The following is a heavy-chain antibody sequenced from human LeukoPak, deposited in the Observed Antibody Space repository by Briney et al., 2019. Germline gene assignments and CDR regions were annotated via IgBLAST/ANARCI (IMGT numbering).Heavy chain of an antibody. CDR2: IYYSGST. D-gene: IGHD3-16*02. V-gene: IGHV4-59*12. CDR1: GGSISSYY. J-gene: IGHJ4*02. Sequence: SESLSLTCTVSGGSISSYYWSWIRQPPGKGLEWIGYIYYSGSTNYNPSLKSRVTISVDTSKNQFSLKLSSVTAADTAVYYCARAGVIYDYVWGSYRSPPDYWGQGTLVTVSS. CDR3: ARAGVIYDYVWGSYRSPPDY.